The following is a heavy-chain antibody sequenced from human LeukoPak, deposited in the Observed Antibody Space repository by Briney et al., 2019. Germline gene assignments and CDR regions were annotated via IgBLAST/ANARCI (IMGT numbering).Heavy chain of an antibody. D-gene: IGHD3-10*01. Sequence: PGGSLRLSCSASGFTFSSYPMYWVRQAPGKGLEYVSSITSSGGSTYYADSVKGRFTISRDNSKSTLYLQMSSLRAEDTAVYYCVKKYASGSYPYDYWGQGTLVTVSS. V-gene: IGHV3-64D*06. J-gene: IGHJ4*02. CDR2: ITSSGGST. CDR3: VKKYASGSYPYDY. CDR1: GFTFSSYP.